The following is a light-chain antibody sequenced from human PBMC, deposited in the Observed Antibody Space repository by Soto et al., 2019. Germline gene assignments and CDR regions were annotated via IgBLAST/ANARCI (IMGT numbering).Light chain of an antibody. CDR1: GSDVGGYDY. V-gene: IGLV2-14*01. Sequence: QSGLTQPASVSGSPGQSITISCTGTGSDVGGYDYVSWYQQHPGKAPKLMIYEVSNRPSGISNRFSGSKSGNTASPTISGLQAEDEADYYCSSYTSSSTVVFGGGTKVTVL. CDR3: SSYTSSSTVV. CDR2: EVS. J-gene: IGLJ2*01.